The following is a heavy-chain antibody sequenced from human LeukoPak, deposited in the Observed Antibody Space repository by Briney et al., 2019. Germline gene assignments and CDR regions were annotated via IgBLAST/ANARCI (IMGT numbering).Heavy chain of an antibody. CDR2: IKQDGSEK. J-gene: IGHJ4*02. CDR1: RFTFSSYW. Sequence: PGGSLRLSCEASRFTFSSYWMTWVRQAPGKGLEWVANIKQDGSEKYYEDSVKGRFTISRDNAKNSLYLQMNSLRAEDTAVYYCVRARVDYWGQGTRVTVSS. V-gene: IGHV3-7*04. CDR3: VRARVDY.